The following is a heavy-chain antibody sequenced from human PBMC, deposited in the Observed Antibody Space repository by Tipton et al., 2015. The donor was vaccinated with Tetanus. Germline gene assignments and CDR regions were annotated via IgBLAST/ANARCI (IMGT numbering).Heavy chain of an antibody. CDR3: ARDSWFGEASDY. CDR2: ITKSSSTK. D-gene: IGHD3-10*01. CDR1: GFPFSSYN. V-gene: IGHV3-48*01. J-gene: IGHJ4*02. Sequence: LSLTCAASGFPFSSYNMIWVRQAPGKGLEWLAYITKSSSTKYYADSVKGRFTISRDNAENTLYLQINSLTLEDTAVYYCARDSWFGEASDYWGQGTLVTVSS.